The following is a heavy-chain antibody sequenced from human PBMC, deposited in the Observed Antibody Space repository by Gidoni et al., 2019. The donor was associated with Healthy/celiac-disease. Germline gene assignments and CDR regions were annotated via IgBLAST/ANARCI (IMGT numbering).Heavy chain of an antibody. CDR1: GVTFSSYA. V-gene: IGHV3-23*01. D-gene: IGHD6-19*01. CDR2: ISGSGGST. CDR3: AKVRRSSGWYY. Sequence: EVQLFESGGGLVQPGGSLRPSCAASGVTFSSYAMSWVRQAPGKGLEWVSAISGSGGSTYYADSVKSRFTISRDNSKNTLYLQMNSLRAEDTAVYYCAKVRRSSGWYYWGQGTLVTVSS. J-gene: IGHJ4*02.